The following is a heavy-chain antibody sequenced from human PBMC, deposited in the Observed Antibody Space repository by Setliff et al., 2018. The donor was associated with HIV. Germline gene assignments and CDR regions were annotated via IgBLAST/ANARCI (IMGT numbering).Heavy chain of an antibody. CDR3: MREGTVRYGYYYYMDV. Sequence: GGSLRLSCAASGFTFSSAWMGWVRQAPAKGLEWVANISPDGSATYYVDSVKGRFTISRDNAKNSLYLQLNSLRVEDTAVYYCMREGTVRYGYYYYMDVWGKGTTVTVSS. V-gene: IGHV3-7*01. D-gene: IGHD4-17*01. J-gene: IGHJ6*03. CDR2: ISPDGSAT. CDR1: GFTFSSAW.